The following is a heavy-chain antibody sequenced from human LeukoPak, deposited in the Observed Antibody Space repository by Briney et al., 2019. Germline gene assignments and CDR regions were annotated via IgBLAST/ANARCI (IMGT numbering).Heavy chain of an antibody. D-gene: IGHD2-2*02. CDR2: IYWNDDK. J-gene: IGHJ4*02. V-gene: IGHV2-5*01. CDR1: GFSLSTTGVC. Sequence: ESGPTLVKPTQTLTLTCTFSGFSLSTTGVCVGWIRQPPGKALEWLGFIYWNDDKRYSPSLKSRLTITKDTSKNQVVLTMTNMDPVDTATYYCAWQAVPAAINYWGQGTLVTVSS. CDR3: AWQAVPAAINY.